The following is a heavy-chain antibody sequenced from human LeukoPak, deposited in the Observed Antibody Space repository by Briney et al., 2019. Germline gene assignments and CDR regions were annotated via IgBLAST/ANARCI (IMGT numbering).Heavy chain of an antibody. D-gene: IGHD1-7*01. Sequence: PSETLSLTCTVSGGSISPYYWSWIRQPPGKGLEWIGYIYYSGSTNYNPSLKSRVTISVDTSKNQFSMKVSSVTAADTAVYYCARGGNSNYENWGQGTMVTVSS. CDR1: GGSISPYY. V-gene: IGHV4-59*01. J-gene: IGHJ1*01. CDR3: ARGGNSNYEN. CDR2: IYYSGST.